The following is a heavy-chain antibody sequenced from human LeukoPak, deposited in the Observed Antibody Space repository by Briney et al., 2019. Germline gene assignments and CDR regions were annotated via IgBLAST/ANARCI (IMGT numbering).Heavy chain of an antibody. J-gene: IGHJ4*02. Sequence: GGSLRLSYAASGFTFSSYAMSWVRQAPGKGLEWVSAISGSGGSTYYADSVKGRFTISRDNSKNTLYVQMNSLRAEDTAVYYCAKSRHSGTWYRTTFEYWGQGTLVTVSS. CDR3: AKSRHSGTWYRTTFEY. V-gene: IGHV3-23*01. CDR1: GFTFSSYA. CDR2: ISGSGGST. D-gene: IGHD6-13*01.